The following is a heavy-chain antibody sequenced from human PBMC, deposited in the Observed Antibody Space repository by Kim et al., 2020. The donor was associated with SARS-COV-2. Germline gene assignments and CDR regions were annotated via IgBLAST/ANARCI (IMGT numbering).Heavy chain of an antibody. J-gene: IGHJ4*02. CDR1: GFTFSSYG. D-gene: IGHD4-17*01. CDR2: IWYDGSNK. Sequence: GGSLRLSCAASGFTFSSYGMHWVRQAPGKGLEWVAVIWYDGSNKYYADSVKGRFTISRDNSKNTLYLQMNSLRAEDTAVYYCAKDQRVGYGDIASFDYWGQGTLVIVSS. V-gene: IGHV3-33*06. CDR3: AKDQRVGYGDIASFDY.